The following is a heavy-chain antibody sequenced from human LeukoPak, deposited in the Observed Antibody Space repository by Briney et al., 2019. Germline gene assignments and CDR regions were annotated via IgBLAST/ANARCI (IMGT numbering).Heavy chain of an antibody. V-gene: IGHV3-11*01. J-gene: IGHJ4*02. CDR3: ARVNYDYIWGSYRLLDY. Sequence: PGGSLRLSCAASGFTFSDYYMSWIRQAPGKGLEWVSYISSSGSTIYYADSVKGRFTISRDNAKNSLYLQMNSLRAEGTAVYYCARVNYDYIWGSYRLLDYWGQGTLVTVSS. CDR1: GFTFSDYY. D-gene: IGHD3-16*02. CDR2: ISSSGSTI.